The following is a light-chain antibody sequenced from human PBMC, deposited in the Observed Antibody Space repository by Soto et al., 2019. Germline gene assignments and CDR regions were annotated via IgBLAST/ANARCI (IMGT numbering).Light chain of an antibody. CDR1: QSVSSN. Sequence: EIVMTQSPATLSVSPGERATLSCRASQSVSSNLSWYQQKPGQSPRLLIYGASTRATGIPARFSGSGSGTEFTLTISSLQSEDFAVYYCQQYNNWPPSITFGQGTSLEIK. J-gene: IGKJ5*01. V-gene: IGKV3-15*01. CDR3: QQYNNWPPSIT. CDR2: GAS.